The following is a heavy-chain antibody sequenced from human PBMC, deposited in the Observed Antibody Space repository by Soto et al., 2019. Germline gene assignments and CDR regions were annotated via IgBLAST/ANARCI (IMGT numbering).Heavy chain of an antibody. J-gene: IGHJ4*02. CDR2: ISAYNGNT. V-gene: IGHV1-18*01. CDR1: GYTFTSYG. Sequence: QVQLVQSGAEVKKPGASVKVSCKASGYTFTSYGISWVRQAPGQGLEWMGWISAYNGNTNYAQKLQGRVTMTTDTSTSTAYMELSSLRSDDTAGYYGAWSIAAAVDFDYWGQGTMVTVSS. CDR3: AWSIAAAVDFDY. D-gene: IGHD6-13*01.